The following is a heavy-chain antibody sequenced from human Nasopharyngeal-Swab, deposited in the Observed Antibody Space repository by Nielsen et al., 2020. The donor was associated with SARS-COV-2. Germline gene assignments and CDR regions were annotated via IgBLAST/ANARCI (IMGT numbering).Heavy chain of an antibody. CDR1: GLTFKNYA. CDR3: ARDGLDYDFWSAYFMDV. V-gene: IGHV3-21*01. CDR2: ITGRGGDT. Sequence: GGYLRLYCAACGLTFKNYAMAWVRQSPRQGLEWVSAITGRGGDTYYADYVKGRFTISRDNAKNSLYLQMNSLRAEDTAVYYCARDGLDYDFWSAYFMDVWGQGTTVTVSS. J-gene: IGHJ6*02. D-gene: IGHD3-3*01.